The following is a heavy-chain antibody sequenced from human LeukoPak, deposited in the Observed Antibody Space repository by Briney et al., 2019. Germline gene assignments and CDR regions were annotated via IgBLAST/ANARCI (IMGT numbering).Heavy chain of an antibody. CDR2: IKGDGSEL. V-gene: IGHV3-7*03. J-gene: IGHJ3*02. CDR1: GFTFSRYW. CDR3: LKDDDHWKFDI. Sequence: GGSLRLSCAASGFTFSRYWMNWVRQAPGKGLEWVATIKGDGSELAYVDSVKGRFTISRDNTKNSLNLQLNSLRVEDTAFYYCLKDDDHWKFDIWGQGTMVTVSS. D-gene: IGHD1-1*01.